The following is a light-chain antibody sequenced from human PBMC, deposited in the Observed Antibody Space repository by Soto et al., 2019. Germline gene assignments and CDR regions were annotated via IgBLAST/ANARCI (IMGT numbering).Light chain of an antibody. CDR1: QSVSLS. J-gene: IGKJ1*01. Sequence: EIVLTQSPATLSVSLGDSATLSCRASQSVSLSLAWFQMRPGQPPRLLIYGASTRATDIPARFSGSGSGTDCTLTISSLQSEDFAVYVCQQYHIWPSWTFGQGTKVEHK. CDR3: QQYHIWPSWT. CDR2: GAS. V-gene: IGKV3-15*01.